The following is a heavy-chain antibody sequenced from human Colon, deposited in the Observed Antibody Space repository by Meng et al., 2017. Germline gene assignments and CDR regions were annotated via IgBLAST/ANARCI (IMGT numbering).Heavy chain of an antibody. CDR3: ARGATAGGNAFDI. CDR1: GFTFSSYA. J-gene: IGHJ3*02. V-gene: IGHV3-30*04. Sequence: GESLKISCAASGFTFSSYAMHWVRQAPGKGLEWVAVISYDGSNKYYADSVKGRFTISRDNSKNTLYLKMNSLRAEDTAVYYCARGATAGGNAFDIWGQGIMVTVSS. CDR2: ISYDGSNK. D-gene: IGHD3-16*01.